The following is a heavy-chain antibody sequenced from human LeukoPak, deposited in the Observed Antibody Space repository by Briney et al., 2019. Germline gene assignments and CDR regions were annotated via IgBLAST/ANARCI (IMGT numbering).Heavy chain of an antibody. CDR3: ARHFGGSGDDY. Sequence: SETLSLTCTVSGGSISSSSYYWGWIRQPPGKGLEWIGSIYYSGSTYYNPSLKSRVTISVDTSKNQFSLKLSSVTAADTAVYYCARHFGGSGDDYWGQGTLVTVSS. D-gene: IGHD1-14*01. CDR1: GGSISSSSYY. CDR2: IYYSGST. V-gene: IGHV4-39*01. J-gene: IGHJ4*02.